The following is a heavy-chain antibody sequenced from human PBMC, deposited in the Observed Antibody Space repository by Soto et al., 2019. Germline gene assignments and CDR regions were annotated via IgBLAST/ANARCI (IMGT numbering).Heavy chain of an antibody. CDR1: GFSFSTYT. CDR3: AKDRHPDGLWIFDN. D-gene: IGHD2-2*03. J-gene: IGHJ4*02. Sequence: EVQLVESGGGLVQPGGSLRLSWVASGFSFSTYTMSWVRQAPGKRLEWVSGIYVKGVGISYADSVRCRFTISRDNSKHTLYLQMNSLRSDDTAIYYCAKDRHPDGLWIFDNWGRGNMIIVSS. CDR2: IYVKGVGI. V-gene: IGHV3-23*04.